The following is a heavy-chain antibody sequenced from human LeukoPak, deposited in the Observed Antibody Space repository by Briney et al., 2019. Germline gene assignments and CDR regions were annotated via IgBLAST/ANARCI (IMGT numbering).Heavy chain of an antibody. CDR1: RFTFSIYV. CDR2: NRYDGSNK. CDR3: AKEGREIVGAIGLFRP. J-gene: IGHJ5*02. D-gene: IGHD1-26*01. V-gene: IGHV3-30*02. Sequence: PGGSLSLSCAATRFTFSIYVVHWVRQSAGKGLEWVAFNRYDGSNKYYADSVKGRFTISRDNSKNTLYPQMNRLRPEDTAVYYCAKEGREIVGAIGLFRPWGQGTVVTVSS.